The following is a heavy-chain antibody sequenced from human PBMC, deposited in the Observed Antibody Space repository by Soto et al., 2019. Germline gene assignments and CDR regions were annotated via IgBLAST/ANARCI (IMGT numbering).Heavy chain of an antibody. CDR2: ISAYNGNT. V-gene: IGHV1-18*01. CDR1: GYTFTSYG. D-gene: IGHD3-22*01. CDR3: ASGITYYYDSSGRGSAFDI. J-gene: IGHJ3*02. Sequence: ASVKVSCKASGYTFTSYGISWVRQAPGQGLEWMGLISAYNGNTNYAQKLQGRVTMTTDTSTSTAYMELRSLRSDDTAVYYCASGITYYYDSSGRGSAFDIWGQGTMVPVSS.